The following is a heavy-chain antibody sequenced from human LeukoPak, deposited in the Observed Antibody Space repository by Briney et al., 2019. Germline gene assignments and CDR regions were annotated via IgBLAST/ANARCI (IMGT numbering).Heavy chain of an antibody. J-gene: IGHJ4*02. D-gene: IGHD2-21*02. Sequence: ASVKVSCKASGYTFTGHCVHWVRQAPGQGLEWMGWINPNSGGTNYAQKFQGRVTMTRDRSISTAYMELNRLRSDETAVYYCAGSPTNCGGDCYPDYWGQGTLVTVSS. CDR1: GYTFTGHC. CDR2: INPNSGGT. CDR3: AGSPTNCGGDCYPDY. V-gene: IGHV1-2*02.